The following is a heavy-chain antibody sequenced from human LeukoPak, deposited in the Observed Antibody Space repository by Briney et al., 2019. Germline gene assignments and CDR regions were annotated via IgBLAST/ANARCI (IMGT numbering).Heavy chain of an antibody. CDR1: GYTFTGYY. V-gene: IGHV1-2*06. J-gene: IGHJ5*02. CDR3: ARDPPYSSGWYWFDP. CDR2: INPNSGGT. D-gene: IGHD6-19*01. Sequence: GASVKVSCKASGYTFTGYYMHWVRQAPGQGLEWMGRINPNSGGTNYAQKFQGRVTMTRDTSISTAYMELSRLRSDDTAVYYCARDPPYSSGWYWFDPWGQGTLVTVSS.